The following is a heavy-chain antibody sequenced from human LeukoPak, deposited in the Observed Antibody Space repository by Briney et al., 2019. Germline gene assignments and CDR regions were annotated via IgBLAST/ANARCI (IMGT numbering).Heavy chain of an antibody. CDR3: ARDPVEWELLLDS. J-gene: IGHJ4*02. CDR2: MNIDGSEK. Sequence: PGGSLRLSCAASGFTFSNYWMGWVRQAPGKRPEWVANMNIDGSEKYYADSVKGRFSISRDNARNSVYLQMASLRVEDTAVYYCARDPVEWELLLDSWGQGTLVTVSS. D-gene: IGHD1-26*01. V-gene: IGHV3-7*01. CDR1: GFTFSNYW.